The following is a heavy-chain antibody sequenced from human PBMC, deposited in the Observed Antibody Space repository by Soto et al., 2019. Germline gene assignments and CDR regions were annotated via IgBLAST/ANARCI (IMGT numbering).Heavy chain of an antibody. Sequence: SQTLSLTCAISGDSVSSNSAAWNWIRQSPSRGLEWLGRTYYRSKWYNDYAVSVKSRITINPDTSKNQFSLQLNSVTPEDTAVYYCARDPSSSSGGYYYYGMDVWGQGTTVTVSS. CDR2: TYYRSKWYN. CDR3: ARDPSSSSGGYYYYGMDV. D-gene: IGHD6-6*01. V-gene: IGHV6-1*01. CDR1: GDSVSSNSAA. J-gene: IGHJ6*02.